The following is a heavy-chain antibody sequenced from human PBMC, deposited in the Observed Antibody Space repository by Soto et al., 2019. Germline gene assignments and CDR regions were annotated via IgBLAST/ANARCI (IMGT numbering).Heavy chain of an antibody. CDR1: GYSISSGYY. D-gene: IGHD3-10*01. J-gene: IGHJ6*02. CDR3: ARDWFGELLLNNGMDV. CDR2: IYHSGST. Sequence: PSETLSLTCAVSGYSISSGYYWGWIRQPPGKGLEWIGSIYHSGSTYYNPSLKSRVTISVDTSKNQFSLKLSSVTAADTAVYYCARDWFGELLLNNGMDVCGQGTTVTVSS. V-gene: IGHV4-38-2*02.